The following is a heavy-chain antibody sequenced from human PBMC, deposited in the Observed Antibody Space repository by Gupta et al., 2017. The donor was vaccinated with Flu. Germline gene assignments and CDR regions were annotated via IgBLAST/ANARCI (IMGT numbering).Heavy chain of an antibody. V-gene: IGHV2-70*01. CDR2: INWDGDE. Sequence: QVTLRESGPALIQSAQTLTLTCTFSGFSLDTRGESINWIRQPPGKALEWLALINWDGDEYYNTSLRTRLGMSKDPAKSKVVLTVNNMDSEDTGTYFCARATFAFGLGGGWGYHLGLDVWGPGTTVTVSS. D-gene: IGHD3-3*01. CDR1: GFSLDTRGES. CDR3: ARATFAFGLGGGWGYHLGLDV. J-gene: IGHJ6*02.